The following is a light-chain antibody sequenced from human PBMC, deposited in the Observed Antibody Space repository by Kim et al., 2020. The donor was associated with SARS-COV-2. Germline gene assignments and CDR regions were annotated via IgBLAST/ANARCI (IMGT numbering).Light chain of an antibody. J-gene: IGLJ3*02. Sequence: QSVLTQPPSASGSPGQSVTISCTGTSSDVGDYNYVSWYQQHPGKAPKLVIYEVSKRPSGVPDRFSGSKSGNTASLTVSGLQAEDEADYYCSSYAGSNNWVFGGGTQLTVL. CDR3: SSYAGSNNWV. CDR1: SSDVGDYNY. V-gene: IGLV2-8*01. CDR2: EVS.